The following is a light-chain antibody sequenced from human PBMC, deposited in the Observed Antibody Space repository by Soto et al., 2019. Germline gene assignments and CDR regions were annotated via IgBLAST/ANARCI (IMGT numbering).Light chain of an antibody. CDR3: QQSSNWPPIT. CDR1: QSVSSY. CDR2: DAS. Sequence: EIVLTQSPATLSLSPGERATLSCRASQSVSSYLAWYQQKPGQAPRLLIYDASNRATGIPARFSGSGSGKDFTLTISSLEPEDFAVYYCQQSSNWPPITFGQGTRLEIK. V-gene: IGKV3-11*01. J-gene: IGKJ5*01.